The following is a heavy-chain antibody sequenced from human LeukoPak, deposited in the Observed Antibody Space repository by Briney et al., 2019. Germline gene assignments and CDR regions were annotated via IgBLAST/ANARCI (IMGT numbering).Heavy chain of an antibody. CDR1: GGSISSSNYY. D-gene: IGHD1-26*01. V-gene: IGHV4-39*01. Sequence: SETLSLTCTVSGGSISSSNYYWGWIRQPPGKGLEWIGNIFYSGSTYYNPSLKSRVTISVDTSKNQFSLRLSSVTAADTAVFYCASTRRSGTYLEAFDIWGQGTMVTISS. CDR3: ASTRRSGTYLEAFDI. CDR2: IFYSGST. J-gene: IGHJ3*02.